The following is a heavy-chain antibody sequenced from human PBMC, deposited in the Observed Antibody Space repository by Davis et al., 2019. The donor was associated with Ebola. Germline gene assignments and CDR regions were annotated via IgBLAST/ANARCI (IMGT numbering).Heavy chain of an antibody. Sequence: ASVKVSCKASGSTFSSYAISWVRQAPGQGLEWMGWINPNSGGTNYAQKFQGWVTMTRDTSTSTVYMELSSLRSEDTAVYYCAALGARLLGYWGQGTLVTVSS. D-gene: IGHD6-6*01. J-gene: IGHJ4*02. CDR3: AALGARLLGY. CDR1: GSTFSSYA. V-gene: IGHV1-2*04. CDR2: INPNSGGT.